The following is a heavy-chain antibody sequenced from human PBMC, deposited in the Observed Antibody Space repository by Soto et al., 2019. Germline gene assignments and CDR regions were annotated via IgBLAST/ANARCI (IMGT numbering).Heavy chain of an antibody. Sequence: PSETLSLTCAVFGGSFSGYYWSWIRQPPGKGLEWIGEINHSGSTNYNPSLKSRVTISVDTSKNQFSLKLSSVTAADTAVYYCARLSGGKQWLVDYWGQGTLVTVSS. CDR3: ARLSGGKQWLVDY. V-gene: IGHV4-34*01. CDR1: GGSFSGYY. D-gene: IGHD6-19*01. J-gene: IGHJ4*02. CDR2: INHSGST.